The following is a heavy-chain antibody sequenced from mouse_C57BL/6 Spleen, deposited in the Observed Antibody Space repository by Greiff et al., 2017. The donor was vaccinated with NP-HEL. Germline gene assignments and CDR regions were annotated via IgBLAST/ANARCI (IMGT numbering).Heavy chain of an antibody. Sequence: EVQLQQSGPELVKPGASVKIPCKASGYTFTDYNMDWVKQSHGKSLEWIGDINPNNGGTSYNQKFKGKATLTVDKSSSTAYMERRSLTSEDTAVYCGARESVGGAMDYWGQGTSVTVSS. CDR3: ARESVGGAMDY. CDR1: GYTFTDYN. J-gene: IGHJ4*01. CDR2: INPNNGGT. D-gene: IGHD1-1*02. V-gene: IGHV1-18*01.